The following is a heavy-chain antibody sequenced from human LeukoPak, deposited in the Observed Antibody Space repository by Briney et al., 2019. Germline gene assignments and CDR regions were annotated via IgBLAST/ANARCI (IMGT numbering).Heavy chain of an antibody. CDR3: ARVSGYSSSWYVAEHYYYMDV. D-gene: IGHD6-13*01. J-gene: IGHJ6*03. Sequence: SETLSLTCTVSGGSISSYYWSWIRQPPGKGLEWIGYIYYSGSTNYNPSLKSRVTISVDTSKNQFSLKLSSVTAADTAVYYCARVSGYSSSWYVAEHYYYMDVWGKGTTVTISS. CDR2: IYYSGST. CDR1: GGSISSYY. V-gene: IGHV4-59*01.